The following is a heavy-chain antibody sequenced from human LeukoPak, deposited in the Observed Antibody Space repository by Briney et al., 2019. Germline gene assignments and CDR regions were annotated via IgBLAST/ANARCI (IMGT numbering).Heavy chain of an antibody. Sequence: SETLSLTCTVSGGSISSSSYYWGWIRQPPGKGLEWIGSIYYSGSTYYNPSLKSRVTISVDTSKNQFSLKLSSVTAADTAVYYCARGRIVVVPAAYNWFDPWGQGTLVTVSS. V-gene: IGHV4-39*01. CDR2: IYYSGST. D-gene: IGHD2-2*01. J-gene: IGHJ5*02. CDR1: GGSISSSSYY. CDR3: ARGRIVVVPAAYNWFDP.